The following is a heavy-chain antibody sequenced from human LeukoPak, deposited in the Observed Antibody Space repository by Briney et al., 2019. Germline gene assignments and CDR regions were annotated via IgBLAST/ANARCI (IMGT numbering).Heavy chain of an antibody. V-gene: IGHV3-21*01. CDR2: INNSSSYI. CDR1: GFTFSNYA. Sequence: GGSLRLSCTASGFTFSNYAMNWVRQAPGKGLEWVSSINNSSSYIFYADSVKGRFTISRDNSKNTLYLQKNSLRAEDTAVYYCAKLGYHYGSGNLDYWGQGTLVTVSS. D-gene: IGHD3-10*01. J-gene: IGHJ4*02. CDR3: AKLGYHYGSGNLDY.